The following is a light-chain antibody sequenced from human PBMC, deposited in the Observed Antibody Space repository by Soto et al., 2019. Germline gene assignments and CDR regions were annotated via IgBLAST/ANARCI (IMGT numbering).Light chain of an antibody. CDR3: QQCNSYPWT. Sequence: DIQMTQSPSTLSGSVGDRVTITCRASQTISSWLAWYQQKPGKAPKLLIYKASTLKSGVPSRFSGSGSGTEFTLTIGSLQPDDFATYYCQQCNSYPWTFGQGTKVDIK. J-gene: IGKJ1*01. CDR1: QTISSW. CDR2: KAS. V-gene: IGKV1-5*03.